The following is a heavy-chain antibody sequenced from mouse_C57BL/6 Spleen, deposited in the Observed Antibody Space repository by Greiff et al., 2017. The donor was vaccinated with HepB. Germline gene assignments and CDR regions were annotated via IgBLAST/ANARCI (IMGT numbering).Heavy chain of an antibody. CDR1: GYTFTSYG. V-gene: IGHV1-81*01. Sequence: VQLQQSGAELARPGASVKLSCKASGYTFTSYGISWVKQRTGQGLEWIGEIYPRSGNTYYNEKFKGKATLTADKSSSTAYMELRSLTSEDSAVYFCARDDGYSYYYAMDYWGQGTSVTVSS. J-gene: IGHJ4*01. CDR2: IYPRSGNT. D-gene: IGHD2-3*01. CDR3: ARDDGYSYYYAMDY.